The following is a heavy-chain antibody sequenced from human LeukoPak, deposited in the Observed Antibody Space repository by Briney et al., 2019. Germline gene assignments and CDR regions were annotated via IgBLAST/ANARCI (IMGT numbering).Heavy chain of an antibody. Sequence: QSGGSLRLSCAASGFTFSNSAMSWVRQAPGKGLEWVSTLSGSGITTYYADSVTGRFTVSRDNSKDTLYLQMNSLRAEDTAVYYCAKGIYSSGWSYFDYWGHGTLVTVSS. V-gene: IGHV3-23*01. CDR3: AKGIYSSGWSYFDY. J-gene: IGHJ4*01. CDR1: GFTFSNSA. D-gene: IGHD6-19*01. CDR2: LSGSGITT.